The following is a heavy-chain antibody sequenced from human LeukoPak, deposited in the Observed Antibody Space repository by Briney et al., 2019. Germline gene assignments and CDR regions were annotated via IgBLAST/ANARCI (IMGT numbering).Heavy chain of an antibody. J-gene: IGHJ4*02. CDR1: GFAYSNYA. D-gene: IGHD3-10*01. CDR2: ISYDGTNK. Sequence: PGTSLRLSCAASGFAYSNYAMHWVRQAPGKGLEWVAIISYDGTNKYYRDSVKGRFTISRDNTKNTLFLQMNSLRAEDTAVYYCARDYYASVSYYRLDYWGQGALVTVSS. CDR3: ARDYYASVSYYRLDY. V-gene: IGHV3-30*04.